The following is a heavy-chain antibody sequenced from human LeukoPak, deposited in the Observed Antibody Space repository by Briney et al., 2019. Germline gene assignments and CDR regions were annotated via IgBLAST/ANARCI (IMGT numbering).Heavy chain of an antibody. CDR2: IYHSGST. V-gene: IGHV4-4*02. J-gene: IGHJ4*02. CDR1: GGSLSSSNW. D-gene: IGHD3-10*01. Sequence: SGTLSLTCAVSGGSLSSSNWWSWVRQPPGKGLEWIGEIYHSGSTNYNPSLKSRVTISVDKSKNQFSLKLSSVTAADTAVYYCARRAGRFGELLMFFYFDYWGQGTLVTVSS. CDR3: ARRAGRFGELLMFFYFDY.